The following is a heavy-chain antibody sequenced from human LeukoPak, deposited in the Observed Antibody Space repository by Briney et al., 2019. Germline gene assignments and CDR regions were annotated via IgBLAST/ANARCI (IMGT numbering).Heavy chain of an antibody. D-gene: IGHD1-20*01. CDR1: GGSISSGSYY. CDR2: IYTSGST. V-gene: IGHV4-61*02. Sequence: SETLSLTCTVSGGSISSGSYYWSWIRQPAGKGLEWIGRIYTSGSTNYNLSLKSRVTISVDTSKNQFSLKLSSVTAADTAVYYCARADRITGTDFDYWGQGTLVTVSS. J-gene: IGHJ4*02. CDR3: ARADRITGTDFDY.